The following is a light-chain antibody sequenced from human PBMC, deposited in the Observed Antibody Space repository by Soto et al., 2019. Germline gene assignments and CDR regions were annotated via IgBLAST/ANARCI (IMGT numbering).Light chain of an antibody. CDR1: QSISSW. J-gene: IGKJ1*01. CDR3: QQYNSFWT. Sequence: DIQMTQSPSTLSASVGDRVTITCWASQSISSWLAWYQQKPGKAPKLLIYDASYLERGVPSRFSGSGSGTEFTLTISSLQPDDLATCYCQQYNSFWTFGQGTKVEI. CDR2: DAS. V-gene: IGKV1-5*01.